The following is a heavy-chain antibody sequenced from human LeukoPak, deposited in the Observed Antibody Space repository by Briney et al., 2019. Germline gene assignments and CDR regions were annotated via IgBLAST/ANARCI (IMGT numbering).Heavy chain of an antibody. V-gene: IGHV4-30-2*01. J-gene: IGHJ4*02. CDR3: ARQYSGYDESFDY. CDR1: GGSISSGGYY. CDR2: IYHSGST. Sequence: SETLSLTCTVSGGSISSGGYYWSWIRQPPGKGLEWIGYIYHSGSTYYNPSLKSRVTISVDRSKNQFSLKLSSVTAADTAVYYCARQYSGYDESFDYWGQGTLVTVSS. D-gene: IGHD5-12*01.